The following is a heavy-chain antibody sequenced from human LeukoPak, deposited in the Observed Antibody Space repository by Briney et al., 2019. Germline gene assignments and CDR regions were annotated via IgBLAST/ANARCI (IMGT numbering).Heavy chain of an antibody. CDR2: IYTSGST. CDR1: GGSFSGYY. CDR3: ARSPDPRGGNWFDP. D-gene: IGHD3-10*01. V-gene: IGHV4-59*10. Sequence: PSETLPLTCAVYGGSFSGYYWSWIRQPAGKGLEWIGRIYTSGSTNYNPSLKSRVTISVDTSKNQFSLKLSSVTAADTAVYYCARSPDPRGGNWFDPWGQGTLVTVSS. J-gene: IGHJ5*02.